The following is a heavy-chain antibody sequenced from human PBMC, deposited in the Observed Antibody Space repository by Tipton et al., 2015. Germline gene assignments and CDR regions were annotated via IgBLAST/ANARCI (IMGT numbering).Heavy chain of an antibody. J-gene: IGHJ4*02. D-gene: IGHD3-9*01. V-gene: IGHV4-38-2*01. CDR1: GYSISSGYY. Sequence: LRLSCDVSGYSISSGYYWGWIRQPPGKGLEWIGSISHSGNTYYNPSLKSRVTMSRDTSKNQFSLRLTSVTAADTAVYYCACHDYDLLTRDYQTVDYWGQGTRVTVSS. CDR3: ACHDYDLLTRDYQTVDY. CDR2: ISHSGNT.